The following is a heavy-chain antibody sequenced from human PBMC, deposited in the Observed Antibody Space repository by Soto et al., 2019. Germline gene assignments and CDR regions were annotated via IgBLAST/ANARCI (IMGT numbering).Heavy chain of an antibody. Sequence: QTLSLTCAISGDSVSSDTAAWNWIRQSPSRGLEWLGRTYYRTKWYYEYGVSVKSRISINPDTSKNQFSLHLKSVTPEDTAVYYCTSGYAFHIWGQGTMVTVSS. J-gene: IGHJ3*02. CDR2: TYYRTKWYY. CDR1: GDSVSSDTAA. D-gene: IGHD3-10*01. V-gene: IGHV6-1*01. CDR3: TSGYAFHI.